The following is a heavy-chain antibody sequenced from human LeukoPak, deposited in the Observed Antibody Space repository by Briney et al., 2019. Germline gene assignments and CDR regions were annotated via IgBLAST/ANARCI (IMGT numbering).Heavy chain of an antibody. V-gene: IGHV1-69*13. CDR1: GGTFSSYA. CDR2: IIPIFGTA. CDR3: ALAPYCSSTSCYRYYYYGMEV. J-gene: IGHJ6*02. Sequence: ASVKVSCKASGGTFSSYAISWVRQAPGQGLEWMGGIIPIFGTANYAQKFQGRVTITADESTSTVYMELSSLRSEDTAVYYCALAPYCSSTSCYRYYYYGMEVWGQGTTVTVSS. D-gene: IGHD2-2*02.